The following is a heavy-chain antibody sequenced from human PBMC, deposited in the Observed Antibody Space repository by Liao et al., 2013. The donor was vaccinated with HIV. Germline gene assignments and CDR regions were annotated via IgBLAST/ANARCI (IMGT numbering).Heavy chain of an antibody. CDR2: INTSGNA. V-gene: IGHV4-4*07. D-gene: IGHD1-1*01. Sequence: VQLQESGPRLVKPSETLSLTCSVSGGSITENYWSWIRQSAGKGLEWIGRINTSGNANYFSSFRSRVTMSIDTSMNQFSLQLTSATAADTAIYYCARELLQLQNHFYMDVWGKGTTVTVSS. J-gene: IGHJ6*03. CDR1: GGSITENY. CDR3: ARELLQLQNHFYMDV.